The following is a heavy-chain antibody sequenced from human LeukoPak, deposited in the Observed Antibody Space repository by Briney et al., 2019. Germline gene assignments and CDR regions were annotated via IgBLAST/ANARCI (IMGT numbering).Heavy chain of an antibody. J-gene: IGHJ4*02. CDR1: GFTFTSSA. V-gene: IGHV1-58*02. CDR2: IIVGSGNT. Sequence: SVKVSCKASGFTFTSSAMQWVRQARGQSLEWIGWIIVGSGNTNYAQKFQERVTINRDMSTSTAYMELSSLRSEDTAVYYCAATVRPSITMIVVAPDYWGQGTLVTVSS. CDR3: AATVRPSITMIVVAPDY. D-gene: IGHD3-22*01.